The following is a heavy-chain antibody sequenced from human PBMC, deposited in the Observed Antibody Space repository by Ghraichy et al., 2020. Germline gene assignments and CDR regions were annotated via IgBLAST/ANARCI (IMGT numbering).Heavy chain of an antibody. CDR2: INAGNGNK. J-gene: IGHJ4*02. D-gene: IGHD3-10*01. Sequence: ASVKVSCKASGYTFTSYAMHWVRQAPGQRLEWMGWINAGNGNKKYSQKFQGRVTITSDTSASTAYMELSSLRSEDTAVYYCARDEDYYGSGPSYYWGQGTLVTVSS. V-gene: IGHV1-3*01. CDR3: ARDEDYYGSGPSYY. CDR1: GYTFTSYA.